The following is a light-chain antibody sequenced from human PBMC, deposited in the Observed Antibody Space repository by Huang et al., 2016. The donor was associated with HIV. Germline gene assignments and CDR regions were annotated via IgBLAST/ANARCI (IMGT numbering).Light chain of an antibody. Sequence: AFQMTQSQASLSASVGDRVTITCRASQDFGNDLGWYQQRLGKAPKLLVSTASHLQSGVPSRFTGSGSGTHFTLTISGLQPEDFATYYCLQDYTYPWTFGQGTKVEI. J-gene: IGKJ1*01. CDR2: TAS. V-gene: IGKV1-6*01. CDR1: QDFGND. CDR3: LQDYTYPWT.